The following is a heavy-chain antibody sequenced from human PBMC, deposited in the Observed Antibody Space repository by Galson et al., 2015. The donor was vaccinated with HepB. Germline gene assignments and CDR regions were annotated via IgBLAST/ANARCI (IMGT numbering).Heavy chain of an antibody. J-gene: IGHJ4*02. CDR2: IYWNDDK. V-gene: IGHV2-5*01. CDR1: GFSLSTSGVG. CDR3: APTSTYSSGWGLDY. D-gene: IGHD6-19*01. Sequence: PALVKPTQTLTLTCTFSGFSLSTSGVGVGWIHQPPGKALEWLALIYWNDDKRYSPSLKSRLTITKDTSKNQVVLTMTNMDPVDTATYYCAPTSTYSSGWGLDYWGQGTLVTVSS.